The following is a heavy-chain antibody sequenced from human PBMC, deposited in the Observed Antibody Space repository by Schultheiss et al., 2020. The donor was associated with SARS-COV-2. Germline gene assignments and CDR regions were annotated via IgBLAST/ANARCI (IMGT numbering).Heavy chain of an antibody. D-gene: IGHD4-17*01. CDR1: GFTFSSYS. CDR3: ARDLSQYGDYVGAVWFDP. Sequence: GGSLRLSCAASGFTFSSYSINWVRQVPGKGLEWVSYISSSSSYIYYADSVKGRFTISRDNAKNSLYLQMNSLRAEDTAVYYCARDLSQYGDYVGAVWFDPWGQGTLVTVSS. J-gene: IGHJ5*02. CDR2: ISSSSSYI. V-gene: IGHV3-21*05.